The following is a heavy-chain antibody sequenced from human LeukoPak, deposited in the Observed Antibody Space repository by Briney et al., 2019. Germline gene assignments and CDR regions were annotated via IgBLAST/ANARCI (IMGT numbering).Heavy chain of an antibody. J-gene: IGHJ6*02. CDR1: GGSFSGYY. Sequence: SETLSLTCAVYGGSFSGYYWSWIRQPPGKGLEWVGQIKHCGSTNYHPSLKSRVTISVDTSRNQFSLKLSSVTAADTAVYYCASWTVTTYYYNYAMDVWGQGTTVTVSS. D-gene: IGHD4-17*01. V-gene: IGHV4-34*01. CDR3: ASWTVTTYYYNYAMDV. CDR2: IKHCGST.